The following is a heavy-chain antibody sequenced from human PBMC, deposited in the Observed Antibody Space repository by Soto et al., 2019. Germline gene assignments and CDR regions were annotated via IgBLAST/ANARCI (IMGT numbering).Heavy chain of an antibody. Sequence: EVRLVETGGGLIQSGGSLRLSCEASGFSVSSNYMSWVRQAPGKGLEWVAVIYSSGTIYYADSVKGRFTISRDSPKNTLYLKMTSLRGEDTAVYFGARDPFSQYSPDSSGFINWGPGTMVTVSS. J-gene: IGHJ4*02. CDR2: IYSSGTI. CDR1: GFSVSSNY. D-gene: IGHD2-15*01. CDR3: ARDPFSQYSPDSSGFIN. V-gene: IGHV3-53*02.